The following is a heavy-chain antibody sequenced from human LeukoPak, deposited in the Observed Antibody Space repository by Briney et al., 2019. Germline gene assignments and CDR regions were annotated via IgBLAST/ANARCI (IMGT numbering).Heavy chain of an antibody. Sequence: SVKVSCKASGYTFTGYYMHWVRQAPGQGLEWMGGIIPIFGTANYAQKFQGRVTITTDESTSTAYTELSSLRSEDTAVYYCARGLSSSIRGYAFDIWGQGTMVTVSS. CDR2: IIPIFGTA. D-gene: IGHD6-6*01. V-gene: IGHV1-69*05. CDR3: ARGLSSSIRGYAFDI. J-gene: IGHJ3*02. CDR1: GYTFTGYY.